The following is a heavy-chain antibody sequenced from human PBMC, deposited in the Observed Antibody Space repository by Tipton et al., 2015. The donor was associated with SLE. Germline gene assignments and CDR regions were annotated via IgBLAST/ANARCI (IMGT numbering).Heavy chain of an antibody. CDR2: IYYSGST. Sequence: TLSLTCTVSGGSISSYYWSWIRQPPGKGLEWIGYIYYSGSTNYNPSLKSRVTISVDTSKNQFSLKLSSVTAAGTAVYYCARAQNYYGSGSYPDYWGQGTLVTVSS. D-gene: IGHD3-10*01. J-gene: IGHJ4*02. V-gene: IGHV4-59*01. CDR3: ARAQNYYGSGSYPDY. CDR1: GGSISSYY.